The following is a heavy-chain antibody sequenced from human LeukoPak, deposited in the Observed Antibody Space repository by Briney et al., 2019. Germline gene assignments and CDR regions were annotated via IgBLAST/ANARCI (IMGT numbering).Heavy chain of an antibody. D-gene: IGHD1-1*01. Sequence: ASVKVSCKASGGTFSSYAISWVRQAPGQGLEWMGWINPNTGGTDYAQNFQGRVTLTRDTSMTTAYMDLSRLTSDDTAVYYCAPGGTGTTTTFFDYWGQGTLVTVSS. CDR3: APGGTGTTTTFFDY. CDR2: INPNTGGT. V-gene: IGHV1-2*02. CDR1: GGTFSSYA. J-gene: IGHJ4*02.